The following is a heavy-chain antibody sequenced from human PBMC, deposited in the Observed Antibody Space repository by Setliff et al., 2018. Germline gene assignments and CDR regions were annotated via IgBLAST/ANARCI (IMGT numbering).Heavy chain of an antibody. J-gene: IGHJ5*02. Sequence: SETLSLTCDVSSYSISRGYYWGWIRQAPGKGLEFIGSIYHGGNIVYNPSLESRVTISADTSKNQFSLKLSSVTAADTAVYYCARHVYGSGSYYNWFDPWGQGTLVTSPQ. CDR1: SYSISRGYY. V-gene: IGHV4-38-2*01. D-gene: IGHD3-10*01. CDR3: ARHVYGSGSYYNWFDP. CDR2: IYHGGNI.